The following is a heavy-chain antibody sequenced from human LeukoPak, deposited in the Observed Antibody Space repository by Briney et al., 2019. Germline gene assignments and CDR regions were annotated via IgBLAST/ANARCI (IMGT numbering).Heavy chain of an antibody. D-gene: IGHD1-26*01. CDR2: ISSSSSYI. CDR1: GFTLSSYS. CDR3: ARGSIVGASGAAFDI. J-gene: IGHJ3*02. V-gene: IGHV3-21*01. Sequence: PGGSLRLSCAASGFTLSSYSMNWVRQAPGKGLEWVSSISSSSSYIYYADSVKGRFTISRDNAKNSLYLQMNSLRAEDTAVYYCARGSIVGASGAAFDIWGQGTMVTVSS.